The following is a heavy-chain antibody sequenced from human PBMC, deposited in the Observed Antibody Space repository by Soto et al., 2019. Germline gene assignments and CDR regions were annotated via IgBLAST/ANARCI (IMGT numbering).Heavy chain of an antibody. CDR1: GFTFSNAW. CDR3: ARELHGGSYGMDV. J-gene: IGHJ6*02. V-gene: IGHV3-13*01. CDR2: ITTAGDT. Sequence: PGGSLRLSCAASGFTFSNAWMNWVRQVTGKGLEWVSGITTAGDTYYPGSVKGRFTISREKAKNSLYLQMNSLSAGDTAVYYCARELHGGSYGMDVWGQGTTVTVSS.